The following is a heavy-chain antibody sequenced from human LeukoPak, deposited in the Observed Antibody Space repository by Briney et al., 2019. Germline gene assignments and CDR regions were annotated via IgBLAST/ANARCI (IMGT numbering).Heavy chain of an antibody. J-gene: IGHJ4*02. CDR3: ARGRRQVLRYFGWRTYFDY. CDR2: IYYSGST. Sequence: SETLSLTCTVSGGSISSYYWSWIRQPPGKGLEWIGYIYYSGSTNYNPSLKSRVTISVDTSKNQFSLKLSSVTAADTAVYYCARGRRQVLRYFGWRTYFDYWGQGTLVTVSS. D-gene: IGHD3-9*01. V-gene: IGHV4-59*01. CDR1: GGSISSYY.